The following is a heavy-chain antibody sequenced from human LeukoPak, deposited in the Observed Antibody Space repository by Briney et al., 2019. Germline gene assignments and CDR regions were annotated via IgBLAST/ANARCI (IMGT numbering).Heavy chain of an antibody. CDR1: GGSFSGYY. CDR2: INHSGST. Sequence: SETLSLTCAVYGGSFSGYYWSWIRQPPGKGREWIGEINHSGSTNYNPSLKSRVTISVDTSKNQFSLKLSSVTAADTAVYYCARDRHSSSWETSEDAFDIWGQGTMVTVSS. CDR3: ARDRHSSSWETSEDAFDI. J-gene: IGHJ3*02. V-gene: IGHV4-34*01. D-gene: IGHD6-13*01.